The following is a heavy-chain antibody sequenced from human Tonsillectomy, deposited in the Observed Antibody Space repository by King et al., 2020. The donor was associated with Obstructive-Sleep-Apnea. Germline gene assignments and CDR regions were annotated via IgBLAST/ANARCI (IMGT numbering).Heavy chain of an antibody. CDR2: MNPESGST. Sequence: QLVQSGAEVKKPGASVKVSCKTSGYTFTNNDINWVRQAPGQGLEWMGWMNPESGSTGYAPKFQGRVTMTRNTSIDTAYMELSSLRSDDTAMYYCGRESDVATPMVVDYWGLGTLVTVSS. D-gene: IGHD5-18*01. CDR1: GYTFTNND. CDR3: GRESDVATPMVVDY. J-gene: IGHJ4*02. V-gene: IGHV1-8*01.